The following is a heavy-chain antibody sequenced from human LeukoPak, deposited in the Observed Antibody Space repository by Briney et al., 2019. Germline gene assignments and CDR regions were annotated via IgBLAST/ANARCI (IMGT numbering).Heavy chain of an antibody. CDR1: GXIVSSNY. CDR2: LYSGGRT. Sequence: PGGSLRLSWAVSGXIVSSNYVTWVRQAPGKGLEWVSVLYSGGRTYYADSVKGRFTTSRDNSKNTLYLQMNSLRAEDTAVYYCARAPDGYEAFDIWGQGTMVTVSS. V-gene: IGHV3-66*01. J-gene: IGHJ3*02. CDR3: ARAPDGYEAFDI. D-gene: IGHD3-22*01.